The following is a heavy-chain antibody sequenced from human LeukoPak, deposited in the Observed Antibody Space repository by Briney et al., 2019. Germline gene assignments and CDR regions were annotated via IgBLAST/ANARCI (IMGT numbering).Heavy chain of an antibody. CDR2: ISGDGGST. CDR1: SSGDYY. D-gene: IGHD4-11*01. CDR3: AKDPSYSYYYYYMDV. J-gene: IGHJ6*03. V-gene: IGHV3-43*02. Sequence: SSGDYYWSWVRQAPGKGLEWVSLISGDGGSTYYADSVKGRLTISRDNSKNSLYLQMNSLRTEDTALYYCAKDPSYSYYYYYMDVWGKGTTVTVSS.